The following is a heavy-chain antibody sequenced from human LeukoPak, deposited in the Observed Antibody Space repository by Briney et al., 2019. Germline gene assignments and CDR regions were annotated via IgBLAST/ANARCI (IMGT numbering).Heavy chain of an antibody. Sequence: PSETLSLTCTVSGGSISSSSYYWGWIRHPPGKGLEWIGSIYYSGSTYYNPSLKSRVTISVDTSKNQFSLKLSSVTAADTAVYYCASQRITIFGVFIHFDYWGQGTLVTVSS. V-gene: IGHV4-39*01. CDR2: IYYSGST. CDR1: GGSISSSSYY. D-gene: IGHD3-3*01. J-gene: IGHJ4*02. CDR3: ASQRITIFGVFIHFDY.